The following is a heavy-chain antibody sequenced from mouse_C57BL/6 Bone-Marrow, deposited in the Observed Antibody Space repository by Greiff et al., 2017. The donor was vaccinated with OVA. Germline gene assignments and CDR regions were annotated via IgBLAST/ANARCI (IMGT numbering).Heavy chain of an antibody. J-gene: IGHJ3*01. Sequence: EVQLQQSGPGLVKPSQSLSLTCSVTGYSITSGYYWNWIRQFPGNKLEWMGYISYDGSNNYNPSLINRISITRDTSKNQFFLKLNSVTTEDTATYYCARDYTWFAYWGQGTLVTVSA. V-gene: IGHV3-6*01. CDR3: ARDYTWFAY. CDR2: ISYDGSN. CDR1: GYSITSGYY.